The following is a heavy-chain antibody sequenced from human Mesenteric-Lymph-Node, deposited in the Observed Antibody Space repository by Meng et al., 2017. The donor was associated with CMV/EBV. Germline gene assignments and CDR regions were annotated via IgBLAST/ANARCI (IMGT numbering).Heavy chain of an antibody. D-gene: IGHD4-23*01. CDR2: ITSSTNYI. J-gene: IGHJ4*02. Sequence: GESLKISCAASGFTFSNYSMNWVRQAPGKGLEWVSSITSSTNYIYYADSVKGRFTISRDNAKNSVYLQMNSLRAEDTAVYYCARLGYGINSGFDYWGQGTLVTVSS. CDR1: GFTFSNYS. CDR3: ARLGYGINSGFDY. V-gene: IGHV3-21*01.